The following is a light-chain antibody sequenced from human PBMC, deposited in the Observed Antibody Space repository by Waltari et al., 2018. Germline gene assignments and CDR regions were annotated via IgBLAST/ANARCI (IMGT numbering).Light chain of an antibody. Sequence: QSALTQPRSVSGSPGQSVTIPCPGTSSDVGGYNHVPWYQQHPGKAPKPVIYDVDKRPSGVPDRFSGSKAGNTASLTISGLQTDDEADYYCCSYAGRYTSVFGGGTKVTVL. J-gene: IGLJ2*01. CDR1: SSDVGGYNH. CDR3: CSYAGRYTSV. V-gene: IGLV2-11*01. CDR2: DVD.